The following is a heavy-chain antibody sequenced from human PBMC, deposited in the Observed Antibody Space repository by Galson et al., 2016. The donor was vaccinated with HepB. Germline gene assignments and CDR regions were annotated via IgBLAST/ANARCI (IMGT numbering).Heavy chain of an antibody. Sequence: SLRLSCAASGFTFSSYGMHWVRQAPGKGLEWVAVISYDGSNKYYADSVKGRFTISRDNSKNTLYLQMNSLRAEDTAVYYCAKVRAVADLPDYYHYYGMDVWGQGTTVTVSS. J-gene: IGHJ6*02. CDR2: ISYDGSNK. CDR3: AKVRAVADLPDYYHYYGMDV. D-gene: IGHD6-19*01. V-gene: IGHV3-30*18. CDR1: GFTFSSYG.